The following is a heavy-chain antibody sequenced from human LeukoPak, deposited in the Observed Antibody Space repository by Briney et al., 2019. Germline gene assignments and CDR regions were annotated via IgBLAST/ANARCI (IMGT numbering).Heavy chain of an antibody. CDR2: INPNSGGT. Sequence: ASVKVSCKASGYTFTGYYMHWLRQAPGQGLEWMGWINPNSGGTNYAQKFQGRVTMTRDTSISTAYMELSRVRSDDTAVYYCARDPDGVAGKFDYWGQGTLVTVSS. J-gene: IGHJ4*02. V-gene: IGHV1-2*02. CDR3: ARDPDGVAGKFDY. D-gene: IGHD6-19*01. CDR1: GYTFTGYY.